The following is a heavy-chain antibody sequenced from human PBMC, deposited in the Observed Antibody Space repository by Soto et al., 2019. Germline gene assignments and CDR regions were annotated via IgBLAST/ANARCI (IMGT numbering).Heavy chain of an antibody. CDR2: ISSTTNYI. CDR1: GFTFTRYS. V-gene: IGHV3-21*06. J-gene: IGHJ4*02. CDR3: ARESEDLTSNFDY. Sequence: GSLRLSCAASGFTFTRYSMNWVRQAPGKGLEWVSSISSTTNYIYYGDSMKGRFTISRDNARNSLYLEMNSLRAEDTAVYYCARESEDLTSNFDYWGQGTLVTVSS.